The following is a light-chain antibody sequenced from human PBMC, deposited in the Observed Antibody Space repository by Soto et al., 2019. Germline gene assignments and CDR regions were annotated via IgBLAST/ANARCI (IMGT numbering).Light chain of an antibody. CDR3: AAWDDSLNGVV. CDR2: SNN. CDR1: GSNIGGNT. Sequence: QLVLTQPPSASGTPGQRVTISCSGSGSNIGGNTVNWYQQLPGAAPKPLIYSNNLRPSEVPDRFSGSKSGTSASLAISGLQSEDEADYYCAAWDDSLNGVVFGGGTKLTVL. J-gene: IGLJ2*01. V-gene: IGLV1-44*01.